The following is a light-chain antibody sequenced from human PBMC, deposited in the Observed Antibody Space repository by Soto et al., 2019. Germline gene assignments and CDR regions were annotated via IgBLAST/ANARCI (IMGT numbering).Light chain of an antibody. Sequence: QSALTQPASVSGSPGQSITISCSGTRSDIGSYNYVAWYQQFPGKTPKILIYGVSNRPSGVSSRFSGSKSGNTASLTISGLQAHEEADYYCISYTGSSTSYVFGSGTKVTVL. J-gene: IGLJ1*01. V-gene: IGLV2-14*01. CDR1: RSDIGSYNY. CDR2: GVS. CDR3: ISYTGSSTSYV.